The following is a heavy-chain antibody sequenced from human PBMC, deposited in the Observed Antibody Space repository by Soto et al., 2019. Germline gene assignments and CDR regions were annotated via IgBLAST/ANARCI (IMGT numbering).Heavy chain of an antibody. CDR2: INPNSGGT. CDR3: ARDLEYCTNGVYSLDY. D-gene: IGHD2-8*01. CDR1: GYTFTGYY. V-gene: IGHV1-2*04. Sequence: ASVKVSCKASGYTFTGYYMHWVRQAPGQGLEWMGWINPNSGGTNYAQKFQGWVTMTRDTSISTAYMELSRLRSDDTAVYYCARDLEYCTNGVYSLDYWGQGTLVTVSS. J-gene: IGHJ4*02.